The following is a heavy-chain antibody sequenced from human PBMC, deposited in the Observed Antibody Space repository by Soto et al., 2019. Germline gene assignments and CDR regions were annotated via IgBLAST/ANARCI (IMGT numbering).Heavy chain of an antibody. V-gene: IGHV6-1*01. CDR2: TYYGSKWYN. J-gene: IGHJ6*02. Sequence: SQTLSLTCAISGDSVSSNSAAWNWIRQSPSRGLEWLGRTYYGSKWYNDYAVSVKSRITINPDTSKNQFSLQLNSVTPEDTAVYYCARGIEAAGTTSRGYYYYYYGMDVWGQGTTVTVSS. D-gene: IGHD1-7*01. CDR1: GDSVSSNSAA. CDR3: ARGIEAAGTTSRGYYYYYYGMDV.